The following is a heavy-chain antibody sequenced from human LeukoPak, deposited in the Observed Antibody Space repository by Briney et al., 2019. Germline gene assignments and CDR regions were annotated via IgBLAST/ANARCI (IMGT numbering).Heavy chain of an antibody. Sequence: HTGRSLRLSCAASGFTFSSYAMHWVRQAPGKGLEWVAVISYDGSNKYYADSVKGRFTISRDNSKNTLYLQMNSLRAGDTAVYYCAQVRGYCSSTSCYKPDTVTTNFDYWGQGTLVTVSS. D-gene: IGHD2-2*02. J-gene: IGHJ4*02. CDR3: AQVRGYCSSTSCYKPDTVTTNFDY. CDR2: ISYDGSNK. V-gene: IGHV3-30-3*01. CDR1: GFTFSSYA.